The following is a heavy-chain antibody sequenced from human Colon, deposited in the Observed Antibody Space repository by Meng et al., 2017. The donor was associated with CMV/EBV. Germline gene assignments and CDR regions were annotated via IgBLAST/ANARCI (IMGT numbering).Heavy chain of an antibody. D-gene: IGHD2-2*01. CDR2: INWNGGST. CDR3: AREKLPEGYCSSTSCYRTSYYYYYYGMDV. J-gene: IGHJ6*02. Sequence: GESLKISCEVSGVNFRDFAMSWVRQAPGKGLEWVSGINWNGGSTGYADSVKGRFTISRDNAKNSLYLQMNSLRAEDTALYYCAREKLPEGYCSSTSCYRTSYYYYYYGMDVWGQGTTVTVSS. V-gene: IGHV3-20*04. CDR1: GVNFRDFA.